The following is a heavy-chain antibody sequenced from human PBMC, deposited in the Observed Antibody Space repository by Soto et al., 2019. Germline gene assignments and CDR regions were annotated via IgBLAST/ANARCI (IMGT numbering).Heavy chain of an antibody. D-gene: IGHD2-2*01. CDR3: ARWPRPRSIVVVPAAPPDYYGMDV. CDR1: GGTFSSYA. Sequence: SVKVSCKASGGTFSSYAISWVRQAPGQGLEWMGGIIPIFGTANYAQKFQGRVTITADESTSTAYMELSSLRSEDTAVYYCARWPRPRSIVVVPAAPPDYYGMDVWGQGTTVTVSS. CDR2: IIPIFGTA. V-gene: IGHV1-69*13. J-gene: IGHJ6*02.